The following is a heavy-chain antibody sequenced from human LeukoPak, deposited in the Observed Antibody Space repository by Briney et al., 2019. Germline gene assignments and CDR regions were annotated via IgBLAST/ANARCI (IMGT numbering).Heavy chain of an antibody. V-gene: IGHV3-30*02. D-gene: IGHD6-13*01. CDR2: IRYDGSNK. J-gene: IGHJ4*02. Sequence: PGGSLRLSCAASGFTFSSNAMSWVRQAPGKGLEWVAFIRYDGSNKYYADSVKGRFTISRDNSKNTLYLQMNSLRAEDTAVYYCAKLSGPFAAAGIDYWGQGTLVTVSS. CDR3: AKLSGPFAAAGIDY. CDR1: GFTFSSNA.